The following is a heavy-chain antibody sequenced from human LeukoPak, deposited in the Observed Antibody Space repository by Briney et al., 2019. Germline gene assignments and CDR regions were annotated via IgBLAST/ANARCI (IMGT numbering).Heavy chain of an antibody. V-gene: IGHV4-34*01. J-gene: IGHJ4*02. CDR3: AKGIAGGYDTFDY. Sequence: SETLSLTCAVYGGSFSGYYWSWIRQPPGKGLEWIGEINHSGSTNYNPSLKSRVTISVDTSKNQLSLKLSSVTAADTAVYYCAKGIAGGYDTFDYWGQGTLVTVSS. CDR1: GGSFSGYY. D-gene: IGHD5-12*01. CDR2: INHSGST.